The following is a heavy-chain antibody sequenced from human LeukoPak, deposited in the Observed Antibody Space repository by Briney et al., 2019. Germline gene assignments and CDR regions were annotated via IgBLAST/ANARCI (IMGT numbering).Heavy chain of an antibody. CDR1: GGSINNYY. J-gene: IGHJ4*02. D-gene: IGHD3-22*01. CDR3: ARGGSSGYYEDYFDY. V-gene: IGHV4-59*12. CDR2: IYDSGST. Sequence: SETLSLTCAVSGGSINNYYWSWIRQPPGKGLEWIRYIYDSGSTNYNPSLKSRVTISVDTSKNQFSLKLSSVTAADTAVYYCARGGSSGYYEDYFDYWGQGTLVTVSS.